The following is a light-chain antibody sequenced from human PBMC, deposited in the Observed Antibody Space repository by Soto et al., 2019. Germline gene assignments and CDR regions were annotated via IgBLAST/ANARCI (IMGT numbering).Light chain of an antibody. Sequence: EIVLTQSPGTLSLSPGERATLSCRASQSVSSSLAWYQQKPGQAPRLLIYGASSRATGIPDRFSGSGSGTDFTLTISRLEPEDFAVYYCQQYGSSPRITFGPGTKVDIK. CDR1: QSVSSS. CDR2: GAS. V-gene: IGKV3-20*01. CDR3: QQYGSSPRIT. J-gene: IGKJ3*01.